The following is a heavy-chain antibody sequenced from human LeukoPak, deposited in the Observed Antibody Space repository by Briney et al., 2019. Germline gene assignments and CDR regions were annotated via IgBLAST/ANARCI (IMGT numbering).Heavy chain of an antibody. CDR1: GFTFSSFA. V-gene: IGHV3-23*01. Sequence: GSLRLSCAASGFTFSSFAMSWVRQAPGKGLEWVSGIDVSDGSTYYADSVKGRFTISRDNSKGTLYLQMNSLRAEDTAVYYCAKDLRVYANWGQGTLVTVSS. CDR2: IDVSDGST. CDR3: AKDLRVYAN. J-gene: IGHJ4*02. D-gene: IGHD2-8*01.